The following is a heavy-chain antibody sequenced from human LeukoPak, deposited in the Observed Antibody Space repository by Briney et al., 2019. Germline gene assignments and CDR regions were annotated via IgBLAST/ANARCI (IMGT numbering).Heavy chain of an antibody. J-gene: IGHJ4*02. Sequence: SETLSLTCAVYGGSFSGYYWSWIRQPPGKGLEWIGEINHSGSTNYNPSLKSRVTISVDTSKNQFSLKLSSVTAADTAVYYCTRDRTLTKVAYFDYWGQGTLVTVSS. V-gene: IGHV4-34*01. CDR2: INHSGST. CDR1: GGSFSGYY. D-gene: IGHD4-11*01. CDR3: TRDRTLTKVAYFDY.